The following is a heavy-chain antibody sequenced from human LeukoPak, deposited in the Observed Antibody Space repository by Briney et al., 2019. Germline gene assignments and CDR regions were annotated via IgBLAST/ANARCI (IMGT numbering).Heavy chain of an antibody. V-gene: IGHV1-69*05. CDR1: GGTFSSYA. Sequence: SAVNVSCKASGGTFSSYAISWVRQAPGQGLEWMGGIIPIFGTANYAQKFQGRVTITTDEPTRTAYMELSCLRSEDTAVYYCAIHSSGWGRVYWGQGTLVTVSS. J-gene: IGHJ4*02. CDR3: AIHSSGWGRVY. CDR2: IIPIFGTA. D-gene: IGHD6-19*01.